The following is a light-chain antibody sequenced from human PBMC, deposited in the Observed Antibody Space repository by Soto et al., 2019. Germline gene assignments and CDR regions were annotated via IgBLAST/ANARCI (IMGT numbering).Light chain of an antibody. V-gene: IGLV1-40*01. CDR1: SSNIGAGYD. CDR3: QSYDNSLSGSRV. CDR2: GNI. J-gene: IGLJ3*02. Sequence: QSVLTQPPSVSGAPGQRVTISCTGSSSNIGAGYDVHWYQQLPGTAPKLLIYGNINRPSGVPDRFSGSKSGASASLAITGRQAEDEADYYCQSYDNSLSGSRVFGGGTKLTVL.